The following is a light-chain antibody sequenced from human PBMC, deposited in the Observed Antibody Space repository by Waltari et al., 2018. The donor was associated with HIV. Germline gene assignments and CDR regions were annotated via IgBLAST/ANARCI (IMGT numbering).Light chain of an antibody. Sequence: DIVMTQAPDSLIVSPGERASTTCRSNQSLLYSPNNKNFLVWYQHKPGQPPKLLIYWASSRESGVPARFSGSGSGTNFTLTISSLQPEDVATYFCQQYFSTPWTFGQGTKV. CDR1: QSLLYSPNNKNF. CDR3: QQYFSTPWT. J-gene: IGKJ1*01. CDR2: WAS. V-gene: IGKV4-1*01.